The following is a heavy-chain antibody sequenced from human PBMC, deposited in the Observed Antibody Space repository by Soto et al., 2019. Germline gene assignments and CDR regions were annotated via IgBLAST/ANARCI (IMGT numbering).Heavy chain of an antibody. CDR1: GGTFSSHA. D-gene: IGHD3-16*01. J-gene: IGHJ6*02. Sequence: SVKVSCKASGGTFSSHAISCVLQAPVHWLDWMGGIIPFFKAANYAQKFQGRVTITADDSTSTAYMDLYSLRSEDTAVYYCARDVPLNYYDGTFSYYAMDVWGQGTTVTVSS. CDR3: ARDVPLNYYDGTFSYYAMDV. V-gene: IGHV1-69*13. CDR2: IIPFFKAA.